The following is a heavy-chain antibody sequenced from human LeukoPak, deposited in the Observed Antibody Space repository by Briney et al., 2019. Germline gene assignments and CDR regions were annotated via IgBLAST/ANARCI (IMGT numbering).Heavy chain of an antibody. V-gene: IGHV3-30*02. CDR3: AKDPMYSGSYPLYFDY. CDR1: GFTFSTYG. J-gene: IGHJ4*02. Sequence: GGSLRLSCAASGFTFSTYGMHWVRQAPGKGLEWVSFIRYVGINKYYADSVKGRFTISRDNSKNTLYLQMNSLRAEDTAVYYCAKDPMYSGSYPLYFDYWGQGTLVTVSS. CDR2: IRYVGINK. D-gene: IGHD1-26*01.